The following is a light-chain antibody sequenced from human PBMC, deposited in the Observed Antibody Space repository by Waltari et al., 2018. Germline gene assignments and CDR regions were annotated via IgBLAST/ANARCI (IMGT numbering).Light chain of an antibody. CDR1: SSDVGGYNY. Sequence: QSALTQPASVSGSPGQSITISCTGTSSDVGGYNYVPWYQQHPGKAPKIRIYEVSTRPSGVSNRFSGSKSGNTASLTISGLQAEDEADYYCSSYTSSSTPVVFGGGTKLTVL. V-gene: IGLV2-14*01. J-gene: IGLJ2*01. CDR2: EVS. CDR3: SSYTSSSTPVV.